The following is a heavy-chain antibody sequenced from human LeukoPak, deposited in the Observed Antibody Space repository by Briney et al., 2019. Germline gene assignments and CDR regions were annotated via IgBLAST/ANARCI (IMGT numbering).Heavy chain of an antibody. V-gene: IGHV3-30*02. Sequence: GGSLRLSCAASGFTFRNFGMHWVRQAPGKGLEWVAFIRFDGRDEYYVDCLKGRFTISRDNSKNTVYLQMNGLTSEDTALYYCAKDKSQVGVDSASTLVDRWGQGTLVIVSS. CDR3: AKDKSQVGVDSASTLVDR. J-gene: IGHJ5*02. D-gene: IGHD2-8*02. CDR2: IRFDGRDE. CDR1: GFTFRNFG.